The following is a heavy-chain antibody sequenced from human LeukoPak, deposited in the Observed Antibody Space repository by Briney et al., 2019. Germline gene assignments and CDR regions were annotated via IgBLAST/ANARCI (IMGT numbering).Heavy chain of an antibody. V-gene: IGHV1-2*02. CDR3: ARDYTRRLWFGERYYFDY. J-gene: IGHJ4*02. CDR1: GYTFTGYC. CDR2: INPKSGGT. D-gene: IGHD3-10*01. Sequence: ASVKVSCKASGYTFTGYCMHWVRQAPGQGLEWMGWINPKSGGTNYAQKFQGRVTMTRDTSISTTYMELSRLRSDDTAVYYCARDYTRRLWFGERYYFDYWGQGTLVTVSS.